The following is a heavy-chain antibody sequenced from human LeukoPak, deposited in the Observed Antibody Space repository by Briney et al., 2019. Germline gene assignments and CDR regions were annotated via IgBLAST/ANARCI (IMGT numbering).Heavy chain of an antibody. D-gene: IGHD1-7*01. CDR3: ARGPTWNYVVPLDY. J-gene: IGHJ4*02. V-gene: IGHV1-8*01. CDR1: GYTFTSYD. CDR2: MNPNSGNT. Sequence: ASVKVSCKSSGYTFTSYDINWVRQAPGQGLEWMGWMNPNSGNTGYAQKFQGRVTMTRNTSISTAYMELGSLRSEDTAVYYCARGPTWNYVVPLDYWGQGALVTVSS.